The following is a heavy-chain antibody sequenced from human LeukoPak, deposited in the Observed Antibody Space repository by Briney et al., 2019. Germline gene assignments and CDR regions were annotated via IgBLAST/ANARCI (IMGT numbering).Heavy chain of an antibody. D-gene: IGHD5-18*01. CDR3: ARYTAMVPFDY. J-gene: IGHJ4*02. V-gene: IGHV4-61*08. CDR1: GGSISSADYY. Sequence: SETLSLTCTVSGGSISSADYYWSWIRQPPGKGLEWIGYIYHSGSTNYNPSLKSRVTISIDTSKNQFSLRLSSVTAADTAVYYCARYTAMVPFDYWGQGTLVTVSS. CDR2: IYHSGST.